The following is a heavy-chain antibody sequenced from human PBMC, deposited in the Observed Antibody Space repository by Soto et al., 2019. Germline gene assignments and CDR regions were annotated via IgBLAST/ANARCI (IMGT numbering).Heavy chain of an antibody. D-gene: IGHD3-10*01. V-gene: IGHV1-8*01. CDR1: GYTFTSYD. CDR2: MNPNSGNT. CDR3: ARMVLLWFRELFGGHYYYLDV. Sequence: QVQLVQSGAEVKKPGASVKVSCKASGYTFTSYDISWVRQATGQGLEWMGWMNPNSGNTGYAQKFQGRVTMTRNTSISTAYMELSSLRSEDTAVYYCARMVLLWFRELFGGHYYYLDVWGKGTTVTASS. J-gene: IGHJ6*03.